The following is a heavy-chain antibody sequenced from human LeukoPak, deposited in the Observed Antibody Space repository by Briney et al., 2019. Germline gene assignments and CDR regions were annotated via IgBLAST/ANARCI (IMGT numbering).Heavy chain of an antibody. CDR1: GGTFSSYA. D-gene: IGHD5-24*01. CDR3: ARDRRDGYNSIPYYYYYGMDV. V-gene: IGHV1-69*13. CDR2: IIPIFGTA. J-gene: IGHJ6*02. Sequence: ASVKVSCKASGGTFSSYAISWVRQAPGQGLEWMGGIIPIFGTANYAQKFQGRVTITADESTSTAYMGLSSLRSEDTAVYYCARDRRDGYNSIPYYYYYGMDVWGQGTTVTVSS.